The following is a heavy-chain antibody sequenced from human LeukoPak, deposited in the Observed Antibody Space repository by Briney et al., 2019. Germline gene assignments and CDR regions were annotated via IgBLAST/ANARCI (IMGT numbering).Heavy chain of an antibody. Sequence: GGSLRLSCAASGFTFSSYWMHWVRQAPGKGLVWVSRINSDGSSTSYADSVKGRFTISRDNAKNTLYLQMNSLRAEDTAVYYCASVGYSYGSAGYFDLWGRGTLVTVSS. CDR3: ASVGYSYGSAGYFDL. J-gene: IGHJ2*01. V-gene: IGHV3-74*01. CDR1: GFTFSSYW. D-gene: IGHD5-18*01. CDR2: INSDGSST.